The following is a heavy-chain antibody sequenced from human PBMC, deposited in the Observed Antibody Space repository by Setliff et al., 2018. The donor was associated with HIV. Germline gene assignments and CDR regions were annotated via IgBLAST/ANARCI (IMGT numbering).Heavy chain of an antibody. J-gene: IGHJ4*02. CDR1: DASISTSNFL. D-gene: IGHD4-17*01. CDR3: ARDPTTTTVPGTRWKYFDR. CDR2: SYYSSRT. Sequence: SETLSLTCTVSDASISTSNFLWGWIRQSPGKGLEWIGSSYYSSRTYYNPSLKNRVTISVVTSKNQFSLKLSSVTAADTAVYYCARDPTTTTVPGTRWKYFDRWGQGGLVTVSS. V-gene: IGHV4-39*07.